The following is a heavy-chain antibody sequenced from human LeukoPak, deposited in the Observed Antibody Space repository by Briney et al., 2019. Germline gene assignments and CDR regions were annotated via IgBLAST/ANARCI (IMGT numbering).Heavy chain of an antibody. Sequence: GGSLRLSCAASGFTFSTYAMTWVRQAPGKGLEWVSLISGTGGSTYYADSVKGRFTISRDNAKNSLYLQMNSLRAEDTAVYYCARASDYGDYFLYYYMDVWGKGTTVTVSS. J-gene: IGHJ6*03. CDR1: GFTFSTYA. CDR2: ISGTGGST. D-gene: IGHD4-17*01. CDR3: ARASDYGDYFLYYYMDV. V-gene: IGHV3-23*01.